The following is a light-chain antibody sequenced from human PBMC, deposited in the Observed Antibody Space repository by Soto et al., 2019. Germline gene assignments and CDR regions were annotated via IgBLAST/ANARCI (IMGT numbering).Light chain of an antibody. CDR2: NDR. V-gene: IGLV3-21*02. J-gene: IGLJ2*01. CDR3: QVWDSSSLHVV. Sequence: SYELTQAPSVSVAPGQTAWVTCGGDDIGDKRVHWYQQRPGQAPVLVVYNDRDRPSGIPERFSGSNSGNTATLTISRVEGGDEADYYCQVWDSSSLHVVFGGGTQLTVL. CDR1: DIGDKR.